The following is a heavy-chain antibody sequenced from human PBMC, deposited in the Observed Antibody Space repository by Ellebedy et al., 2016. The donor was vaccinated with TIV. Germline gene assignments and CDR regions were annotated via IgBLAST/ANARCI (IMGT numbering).Heavy chain of an antibody. V-gene: IGHV4-59*08. CDR1: DGSIRPYY. CDR2: AYHSGST. J-gene: IGHJ5*02. Sequence: SETLSLTCVISDGSIRPYYWTWIRQPPGRGLEWIGYAYHSGSTDYNPSLESRVTISVDTSKNQFSLKLTSVTAADTAVYYCARHDYGDYSGWFDPWGQGTLVTVSS. D-gene: IGHD4-17*01. CDR3: ARHDYGDYSGWFDP.